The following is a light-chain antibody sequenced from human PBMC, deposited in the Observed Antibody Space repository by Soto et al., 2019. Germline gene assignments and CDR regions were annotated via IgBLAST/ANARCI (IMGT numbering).Light chain of an antibody. CDR3: QQLFDSPIT. CDR1: QDINNY. J-gene: IGKJ5*01. CDR2: AAS. V-gene: IGKV1-9*01. Sequence: DIQMTQSPSSLSASVGDRVTITCRASQDINNYLAWYQVKPGKAPKLLIYAASTLESGVPSRFSATVSGTEFSLTITSLQPEDFATYYCQQLFDSPITFGQGTRLENK.